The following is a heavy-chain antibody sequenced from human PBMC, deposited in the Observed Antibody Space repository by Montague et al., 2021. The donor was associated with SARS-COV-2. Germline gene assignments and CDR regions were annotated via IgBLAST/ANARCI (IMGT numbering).Heavy chain of an antibody. CDR2: SSYSRST. J-gene: IGHJ6*02. V-gene: IGHV4-59*01. Sequence: SETLSLTCNVTGGTISSYNWNWIRQPPGRGPQWVGYSSYSRSTNYNHSLKIRVTISVGTYKNNFTLRLSSVSAADTAVYYCENFRRTQRLVGTRYYGMDVWGQGTTVTVSS. CDR3: ENFRRTQRLVGTRYYGMDV. D-gene: IGHD6-25*01. CDR1: GGTISSYN.